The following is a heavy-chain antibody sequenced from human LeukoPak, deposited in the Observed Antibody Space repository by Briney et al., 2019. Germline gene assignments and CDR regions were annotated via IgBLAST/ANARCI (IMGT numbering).Heavy chain of an antibody. Sequence: QSGGSLRLSCAASGFTFSSYAMSWVRQAPGKGLEWVSAISGSGGSTYYADSVKGRFTISRDNSKNTLNLQMNSLRAEDTAVYYCAKASTIVPPLYYFDYWGQGTLVTVSS. V-gene: IGHV3-23*01. D-gene: IGHD3-22*01. J-gene: IGHJ4*02. CDR2: ISGSGGST. CDR1: GFTFSSYA. CDR3: AKASTIVPPLYYFDY.